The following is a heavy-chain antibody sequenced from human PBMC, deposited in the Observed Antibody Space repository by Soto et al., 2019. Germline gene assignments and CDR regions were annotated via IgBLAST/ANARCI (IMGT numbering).Heavy chain of an antibody. CDR3: AGPRRPEPWGLYSVLDV. CDR1: GFTFGSYG. D-gene: IGHD3-16*01. CDR2: IWYDGSNE. J-gene: IGHJ6*01. Sequence: QVQLVESGGGVVQPGRSLRLSCVASGFTFGSYGMHWVRQAPGKGLEWVAVIWYDGSNEYYADSVRGGFTISRDNSMKMVFLQITSLRAADPAIYYGAGPRRPEPWGLYSVLDVGGQGPRSSSP. V-gene: IGHV3-33*01.